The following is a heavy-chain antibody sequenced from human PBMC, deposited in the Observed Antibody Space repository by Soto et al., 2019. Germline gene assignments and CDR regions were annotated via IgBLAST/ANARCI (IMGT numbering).Heavy chain of an antibody. D-gene: IGHD5-18*01. CDR2: ISVSGGST. CDR3: AKDMRDSSYGNNWVDP. V-gene: IGHV3-23*01. CDR1: GFTFSSDA. J-gene: IGHJ5*02. Sequence: GGSLSLSCSASGFTFSSDAICWVRQAPGPGLEWVSAISVSGGSTYSADSVKGRFTISRDNSKTTLYLQMKSLRAEDTAVYCCAKDMRDSSYGNNWVDPWGQGTLVTGSS.